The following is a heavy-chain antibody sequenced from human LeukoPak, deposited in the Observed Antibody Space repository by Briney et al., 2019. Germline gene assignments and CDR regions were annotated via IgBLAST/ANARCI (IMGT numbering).Heavy chain of an antibody. CDR1: GGSFSGYY. D-gene: IGHD3-9*01. Sequence: PSETLPLTCAVYGGSFSGYYWSWIRQPPGKGLEWIGEINHSGSTNYNPSLKSRVTISVDTSKNQFSLKLSSVTAADTAVYYCARRSVNYDILTGYYGYYFDYWGQGTLVTVSS. CDR3: ARRSVNYDILTGYYGYYFDY. J-gene: IGHJ4*02. V-gene: IGHV4-34*01. CDR2: INHSGST.